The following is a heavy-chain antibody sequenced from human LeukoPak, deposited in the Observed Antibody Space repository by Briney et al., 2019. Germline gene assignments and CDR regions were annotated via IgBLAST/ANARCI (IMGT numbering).Heavy chain of an antibody. CDR3: ARLLDNYDY. CDR2: IHPADYDT. V-gene: IGHV5-51*01. D-gene: IGHD3-16*01. J-gene: IGHJ4*02. Sequence: GESLKISCKGSGYSFTSYWIGWVRQMPGKGLEWMGIIHPADYDTRYSPSFEGQVTISVDNFINTAYLQWSSLQASDTAMYYCARLLDNYDYWGQGTLVTVSS. CDR1: GYSFTSYW.